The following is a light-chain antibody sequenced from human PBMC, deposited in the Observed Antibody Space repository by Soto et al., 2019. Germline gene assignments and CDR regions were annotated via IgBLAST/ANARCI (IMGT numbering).Light chain of an antibody. CDR3: CSYTSGSRYV. CDR1: SSDVGGYKF. CDR2: DVN. J-gene: IGLJ1*01. V-gene: IGLV2-14*01. Sequence: QSVLTQPASVSGSPGQSITISCTGTSSDVGGYKFVSWYQQHPGKAPKFLIYDVNVRPSGVSDRFSGSKSGNTASLTISVLQAEDEADYYCCSYTSGSRYVFGTGTKVTVL.